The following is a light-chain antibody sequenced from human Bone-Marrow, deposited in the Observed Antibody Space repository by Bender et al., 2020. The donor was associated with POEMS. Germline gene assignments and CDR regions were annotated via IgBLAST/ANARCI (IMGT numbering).Light chain of an antibody. CDR3: AVWDDSLNGWV. Sequence: QSVLTQPPSASGTPGQRVTISCSGGSSNIGAHAVNWYQHLPGTAPKLLIYSSHRRPSEVPDRVSGSRSGTSASLAISGLQSADEADYYCAVWDDSLNGWVFGGGTKLTVL. CDR2: SSH. CDR1: SSNIGAHA. J-gene: IGLJ3*02. V-gene: IGLV1-44*01.